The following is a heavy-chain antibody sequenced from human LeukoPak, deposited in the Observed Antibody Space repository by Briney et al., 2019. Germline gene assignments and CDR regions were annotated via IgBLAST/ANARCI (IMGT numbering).Heavy chain of an antibody. Sequence: ASVKVSCKASGYPFTSYAMHWVRQAPGQRLEWMGWINAGNGNTKYSQKFQGRVTITRDTSASTAYMELSSLRSEDTAVYYCATKSHIIAVAGNHLDYWGQGTLVTVPS. D-gene: IGHD6-19*01. CDR2: INAGNGNT. J-gene: IGHJ4*02. CDR1: GYPFTSYA. V-gene: IGHV1-3*01. CDR3: ATKSHIIAVAGNHLDY.